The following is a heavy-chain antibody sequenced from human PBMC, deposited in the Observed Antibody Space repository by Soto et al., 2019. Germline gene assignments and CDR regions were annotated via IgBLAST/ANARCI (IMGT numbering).Heavy chain of an antibody. J-gene: IGHJ4*02. Sequence: QVQLQQWGAGLLKPSETLSLTCASYGGSFSGYYWSWIRQPPGKGLEWIGEINHSGNTNYNPSLKSRVPMSIDTSKNHFSLKLTSVTAADPAVYYCARGAMASGYYFDYWGQGTLVTVSS. CDR2: INHSGNT. D-gene: IGHD1-26*01. V-gene: IGHV4-34*01. CDR1: GGSFSGYY. CDR3: ARGAMASGYYFDY.